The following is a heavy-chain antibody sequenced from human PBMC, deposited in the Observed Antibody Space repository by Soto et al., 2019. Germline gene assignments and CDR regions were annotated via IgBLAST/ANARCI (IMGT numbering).Heavy chain of an antibody. D-gene: IGHD1-26*01. V-gene: IGHV4-59*08. J-gene: IGHJ4*02. Sequence: SETLSLTCSVSGCSISSSYWTWIRQPPGKGLEWMGYIYYSGTTTNYNPSLKSRVTLSVDTSKNQFSLKLSSVTAAGTAVYYCARLGGSYAVPHFDYWGQGTLVTVSS. CDR2: IYYSGTTT. CDR1: GCSISSSY. CDR3: ARLGGSYAVPHFDY.